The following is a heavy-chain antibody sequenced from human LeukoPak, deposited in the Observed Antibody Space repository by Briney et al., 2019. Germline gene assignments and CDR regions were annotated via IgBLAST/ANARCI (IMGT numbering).Heavy chain of an antibody. Sequence: GGTLRLSCAASGFTFSSYGMHWVRQAPGKGLEWVAVISFDGSNKYYADSAKGRFTISRDNSKNTPYLQMNSLRAEDTAVYYCAKAPPSRIVGAEFDYWGQGTLVTVSS. CDR1: GFTFSSYG. CDR3: AKAPPSRIVGAEFDY. CDR2: ISFDGSNK. D-gene: IGHD1-26*01. J-gene: IGHJ4*02. V-gene: IGHV3-30*18.